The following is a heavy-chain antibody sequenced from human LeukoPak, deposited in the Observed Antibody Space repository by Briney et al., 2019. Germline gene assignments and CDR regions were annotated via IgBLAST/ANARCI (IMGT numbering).Heavy chain of an antibody. J-gene: IGHJ4*02. V-gene: IGHV3-21*05. CDR1: GFTFSSYE. CDR2: ISSSSSYT. Sequence: GGSLRLSCAASGFTFSSYEMNWVRQAPGKGLEWVSYISSSSSYTNYADSVKGRFTISKDNAKNSLYLQMNSLRAEDTAVYYCAREGRELGEEGYYFDYWGQGTLVTVSS. D-gene: IGHD7-27*01. CDR3: AREGRELGEEGYYFDY.